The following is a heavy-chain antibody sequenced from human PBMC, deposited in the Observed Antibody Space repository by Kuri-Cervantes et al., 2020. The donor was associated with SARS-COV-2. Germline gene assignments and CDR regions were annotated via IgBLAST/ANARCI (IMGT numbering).Heavy chain of an antibody. CDR3: AREVTIFGAVSRGFDP. V-gene: IGHV3-48*01. CDR1: GFTFSSYS. Sequence: ETLSLTCAAFGFTFSSYSMNWVRQAPGKGLEWVSYISSSSSTIYYADSVKGRFTISRDDAKNSLYLQMNSLRAEDTAVYYCAREVTIFGAVSRGFDPWGQGTLVTVSS. D-gene: IGHD3-3*01. CDR2: ISSSSSTI. J-gene: IGHJ5*02.